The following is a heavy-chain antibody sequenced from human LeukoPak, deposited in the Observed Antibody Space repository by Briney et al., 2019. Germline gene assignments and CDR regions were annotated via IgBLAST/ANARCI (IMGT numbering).Heavy chain of an antibody. CDR2: ISYDGKIK. V-gene: IGHV3-30*04. CDR3: ARDMLKGVPDYLDY. J-gene: IGHJ4*02. Sequence: GGSLRLSCVASGFTFSDYAMHWVRQTPDKRLEWVAVISYDGKIKYHADSVKGRFTISRDSSKNTLYLQMNSLRPEESAVYFCARDMLKGVPDYLDYWGQGTLVTVSS. CDR1: GFTFSDYA. D-gene: IGHD2-8*01.